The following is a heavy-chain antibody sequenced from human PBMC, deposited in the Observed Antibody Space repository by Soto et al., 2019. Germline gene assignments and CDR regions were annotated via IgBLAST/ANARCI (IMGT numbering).Heavy chain of an antibody. V-gene: IGHV1-46*03. Sequence: QVQLVQSGAEVKKPGASVKVSCKASGYTFTSYYMHWVRQAPGQGLEWMGIINPSGGSTSYAQKFPGRVTMTRDTSTSTVYMELSSLRSEDTAVYYCASYDFWSGPPRAYYYYGMDVWGQGTTVTVSS. CDR1: GYTFTSYY. CDR3: ASYDFWSGPPRAYYYYGMDV. CDR2: INPSGGST. D-gene: IGHD3-3*01. J-gene: IGHJ6*02.